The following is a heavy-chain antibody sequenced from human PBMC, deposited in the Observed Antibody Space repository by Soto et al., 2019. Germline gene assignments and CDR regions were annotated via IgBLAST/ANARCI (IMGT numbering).Heavy chain of an antibody. Sequence: QVQLVESGGGVVQPGRSLRLSCAASGFTFSSYGMHWVRQAPGKGLEWVAVIWYDGSNKYYADSVKGRFTISRDNSKNTLYLQMTSLGAEVSAVYYCVQTRALYGMDVWGQGTTVTVSS. CDR3: VQTRALYGMDV. CDR2: IWYDGSNK. CDR1: GFTFSSYG. V-gene: IGHV3-33*06. J-gene: IGHJ6*02.